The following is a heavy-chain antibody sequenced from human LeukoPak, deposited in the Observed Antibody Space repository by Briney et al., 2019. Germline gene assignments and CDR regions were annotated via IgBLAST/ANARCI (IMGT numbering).Heavy chain of an antibody. Sequence: GGSLRLSCAASGFTFSCYSMNWVRQAPGKGLEWWANIKQDGSEKYSVDSVKGRFTISRDNAKNSLYLQMNSLRAEDTAVYYCARDTYDFWSGYYTYWGQGTLVTVSS. CDR2: IKQDGSEK. V-gene: IGHV3-7*01. CDR1: GFTFSCYS. D-gene: IGHD3-3*01. J-gene: IGHJ4*02. CDR3: ARDTYDFWSGYYTY.